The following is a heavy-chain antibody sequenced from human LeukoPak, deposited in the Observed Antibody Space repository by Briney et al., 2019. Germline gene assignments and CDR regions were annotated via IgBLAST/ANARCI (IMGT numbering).Heavy chain of an antibody. V-gene: IGHV1-18*01. CDR2: ISGYNGNP. J-gene: IGHJ5*02. Sequence: ASVKVSCKASGYIFTSYGISWVRQAPGQGLEWMGWISGYNGNPNYAQKLQGRVTMTTDTSTSTAYMELRSLRADDTAVYYCGRSYSSSHPDWFDPWGQGTLATVSS. CDR3: GRSYSSSHPDWFDP. CDR1: GYIFTSYG. D-gene: IGHD6-6*01.